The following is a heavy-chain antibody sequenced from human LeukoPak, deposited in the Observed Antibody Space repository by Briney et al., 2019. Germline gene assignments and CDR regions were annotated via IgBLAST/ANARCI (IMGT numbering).Heavy chain of an antibody. Sequence: AGGSLRLSCAASGFTFSGPAMHWVRQASGKGLEWVGRIRSKANSYATAYAASVKGRFTISRDDSKNTAYLQMNSLKTEDTAVYYCTRADLDIVVVPAAPLLGFDPWGQGTLVTVSS. D-gene: IGHD2-2*03. J-gene: IGHJ5*02. CDR3: TRADLDIVVVPAAPLLGFDP. CDR1: GFTFSGPA. CDR2: IRSKANSYAT. V-gene: IGHV3-73*01.